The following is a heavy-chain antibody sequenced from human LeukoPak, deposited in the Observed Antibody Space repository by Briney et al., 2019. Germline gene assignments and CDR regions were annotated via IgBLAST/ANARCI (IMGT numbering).Heavy chain of an antibody. CDR1: GGSISSGSYY. D-gene: IGHD6-19*01. V-gene: IGHV4-61*02. Sequence: PSETLSLTCTVSGGSISSGSYYWNWIRQPAGKGLEWIGRIYTSGSTNYNPSLKSRITISVDTSKNQFSLKLSSVTAADTAVYYCARASRYSSGWYEDAFDIWGQGTMVTVSS. J-gene: IGHJ3*02. CDR3: ARASRYSSGWYEDAFDI. CDR2: IYTSGST.